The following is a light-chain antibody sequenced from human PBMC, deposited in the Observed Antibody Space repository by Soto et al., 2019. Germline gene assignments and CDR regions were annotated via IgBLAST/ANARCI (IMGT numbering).Light chain of an antibody. J-gene: IGKJ2*01. CDR2: AAS. Sequence: DIQMTQSPSSLSASVGDRVTITWRASESISSYLHWYQQKPGKAPKLRIYAASSLQSGVPSSFSGSGSGTDFTLTISSLQPEDFATYYCQQSYSTPYTFGQGTKLEIK. V-gene: IGKV1-39*01. CDR1: ESISSY. CDR3: QQSYSTPYT.